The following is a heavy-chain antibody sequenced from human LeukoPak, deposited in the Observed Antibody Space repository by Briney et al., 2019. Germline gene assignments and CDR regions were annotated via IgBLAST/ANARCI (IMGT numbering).Heavy chain of an antibody. V-gene: IGHV3-33*08. Sequence: QPGGSLRLSCAASGFTFSSYGMHWVRQAPGKGLEWVAVIWYDGSNKYYADSVKGRFTISRDNSKNTLYLQMNSLRAEDTAVYYCARVQPNYDFWSGYPDGMDVWGQGTTVTVSS. CDR1: GFTFSSYG. D-gene: IGHD3-3*01. CDR3: ARVQPNYDFWSGYPDGMDV. CDR2: IWYDGSNK. J-gene: IGHJ6*02.